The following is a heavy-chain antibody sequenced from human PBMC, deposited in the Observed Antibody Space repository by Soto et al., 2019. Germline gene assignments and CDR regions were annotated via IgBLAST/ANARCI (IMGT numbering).Heavy chain of an antibody. D-gene: IGHD6-13*01. V-gene: IGHV4-39*01. Sequence: QLQLQESGPGLVKPSETLSLTCTVSGGSISSSSYYWGWIRQPPGKGLEWIGSIYYSGSTYYNPSLKSRVTISVDTSKNQFSLKLSSVTAADTAVYYCADGAAAGYWFDPWGQGTLVTVSS. J-gene: IGHJ5*02. CDR2: IYYSGST. CDR1: GGSISSSSYY. CDR3: ADGAAAGYWFDP.